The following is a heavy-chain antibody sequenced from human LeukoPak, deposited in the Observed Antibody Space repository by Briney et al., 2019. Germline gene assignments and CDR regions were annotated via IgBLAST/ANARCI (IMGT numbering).Heavy chain of an antibody. J-gene: IGHJ4*02. V-gene: IGHV4-4*07. Sequence: SETLSLTCTVSGGSISTYYWNWIRQPAGKGLEWIGRIYTSGSTNYNPSLKSRVTISVDTSKNQFSLKLSSVTAADTAVYYCARDDGGSFAYQYWGQGTLVTVSS. CDR1: GGSISTYY. CDR3: ARDDGGSFAYQY. D-gene: IGHD1-26*01. CDR2: IYTSGST.